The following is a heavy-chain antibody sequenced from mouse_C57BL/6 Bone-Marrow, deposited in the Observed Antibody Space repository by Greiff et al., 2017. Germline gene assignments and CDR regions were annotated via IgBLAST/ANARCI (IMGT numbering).Heavy chain of an antibody. CDR1: GFTFSDYY. V-gene: IGHV5-12*01. J-gene: IGHJ1*03. CDR2: ISNGGGST. CDR3: ARRAADWYFDV. Sequence: EVHLVESGGGLVQPGGSLKLSCAASGFTFSDYYMYWVRQTPEKRLQWVAYISNGGGSTYYPDTVKRRFTISRDNAKNTLYLQMSRLKSEDTAMYYCARRAADWYFDVWGTGTTVTVSS.